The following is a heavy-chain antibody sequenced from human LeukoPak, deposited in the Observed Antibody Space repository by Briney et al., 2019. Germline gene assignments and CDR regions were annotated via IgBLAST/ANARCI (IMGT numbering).Heavy chain of an antibody. J-gene: IGHJ3*02. Sequence: HSGRSLRLSCAASGFTFNDHAMYWVRQPPGKGLEWVSGINWNSDKIGYADSVKGRFTISRDDAKNSLFLQMNSLRAEDTALHYCARASYYYDTTGLGAVDIWGQGTRVTVSS. CDR3: ARASYYYDTTGLGAVDI. CDR1: GFTFNDHA. CDR2: INWNSDKI. V-gene: IGHV3-9*01. D-gene: IGHD3-22*01.